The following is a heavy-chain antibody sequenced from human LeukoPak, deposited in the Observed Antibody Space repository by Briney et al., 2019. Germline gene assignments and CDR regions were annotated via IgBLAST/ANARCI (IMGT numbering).Heavy chain of an antibody. CDR2: ISSSSSTI. CDR1: GFTFSSYS. J-gene: IGHJ4*02. V-gene: IGHV3-48*01. D-gene: IGHD3-22*01. CDR3: ARVTGIVVVGSLRF. Sequence: GGSLRLSCAASGFTFSSYSMNWVRQAPGKGLEWVSYISSSSSTIYYADSVKGRFTISRDNAKNSLYLQMNSLRAEDTAVYYCARVTGIVVVGSLRFWGQGTLVTVSS.